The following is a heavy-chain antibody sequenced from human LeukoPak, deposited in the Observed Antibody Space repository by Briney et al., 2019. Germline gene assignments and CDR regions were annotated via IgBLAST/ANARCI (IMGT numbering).Heavy chain of an antibody. Sequence: PSETLSLTCAVFGGSFSGHYWSWIRQPPGKGPEWIGEINHSGSINYNSSLKSRVTISVDTSKNQFSLKLSSVTAADTAVYYCARQMVRGVIITWSPYNWFDPWGQGTLVTVSS. CDR1: GGSFSGHY. CDR3: ARQMVRGVIITWSPYNWFDP. J-gene: IGHJ5*02. CDR2: INHSGSI. D-gene: IGHD3-10*01. V-gene: IGHV4-34*01.